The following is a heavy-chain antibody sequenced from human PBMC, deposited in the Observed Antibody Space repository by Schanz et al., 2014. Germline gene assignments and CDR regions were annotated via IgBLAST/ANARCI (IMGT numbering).Heavy chain of an antibody. V-gene: IGHV4-59*01. CDR2: ISYSGST. Sequence: QVQLQESGPGLVKPSETLSLNCRISGSINSYYWSWIRQPPGKGLEWIGYISYSGSTNYNPSLRSRVTISLDRSRNQFSPNLRTVTAADTAIYYCARRIAARSGVGYDYHYGMDVWGQGTTVIVSS. CDR1: GSINSYY. J-gene: IGHJ6*02. CDR3: ARRIAARSGVGYDYHYGMDV. D-gene: IGHD6-6*01.